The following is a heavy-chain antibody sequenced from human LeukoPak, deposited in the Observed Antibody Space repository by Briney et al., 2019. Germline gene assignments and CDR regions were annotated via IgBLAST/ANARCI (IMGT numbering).Heavy chain of an antibody. CDR2: IRFDGSKK. CDR3: ATGSLVRGTYYFDY. CDR1: AFTFSSYG. J-gene: IGHJ4*02. D-gene: IGHD3-10*01. Sequence: GGSLRLSCAASAFTFSSYGMHWVRQAPGKGLEWVAFIRFDGSKKYFADSVKGRFTISRDNSKNTLSLQMNSLRAEDTAVYYCATGSLVRGTYYFDYWGQGTLVTVSS. V-gene: IGHV3-30*02.